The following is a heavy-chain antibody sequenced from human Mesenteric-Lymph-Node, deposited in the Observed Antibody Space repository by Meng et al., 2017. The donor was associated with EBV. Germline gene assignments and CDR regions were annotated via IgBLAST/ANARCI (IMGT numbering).Heavy chain of an antibody. J-gene: IGHJ5*02. CDR2: IYYRGTT. Sequence: LQLQERGPVPLKPSETLSLTCAVSGGSITSSPYYWGWVRQPPGKGLEWIGSIYYRGTTHYNPSLKSRVTISIDTSKNVFSLKLSSVTAADTAVYYCARDQPLYDILTGYLTYFDPWGQGTLVTVSS. CDR1: GGSITSSPYY. CDR3: ARDQPLYDILTGYLTYFDP. D-gene: IGHD3-9*01. V-gene: IGHV4-39*02.